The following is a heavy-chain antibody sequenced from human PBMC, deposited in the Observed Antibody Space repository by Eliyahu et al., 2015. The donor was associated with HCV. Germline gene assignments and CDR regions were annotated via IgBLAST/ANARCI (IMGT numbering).Heavy chain of an antibody. J-gene: IGHJ1*01. Sequence: QVQLEQSGAEVKKPGSSVKVSCKASGGTFRTLSINWVRQAPGQGLEWXGRILPVFGSSNYAQKFQGRVSIXADESTATAYLELNSLTSDDTAIFNCATVRASVTHRAEYFQHWGQGTLVTVS. V-gene: IGHV1-69*01. CDR3: ATVRASVTHRAEYFQH. CDR1: GGTFRTLS. CDR2: ILPVFGSS. D-gene: IGHD5/OR15-5a*01.